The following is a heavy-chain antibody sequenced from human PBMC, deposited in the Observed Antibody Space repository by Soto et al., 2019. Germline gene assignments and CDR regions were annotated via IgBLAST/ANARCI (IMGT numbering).Heavy chain of an antibody. D-gene: IGHD2-2*01. CDR1: GFTFSSNW. CDR2: IRQDGSEK. V-gene: IGHV3-7*04. Sequence: PGGSLRLSCVGSGFTFSSNWITWVRPAPGKGLEWVGIIRQDGSEKNYVDSVKGRFTISRDNAKNSLYLQMNSLRAEDTAVYYWAREIVVARGASYFDYWGPGTLVTVS. CDR3: AREIVVARGASYFDY. J-gene: IGHJ4*02.